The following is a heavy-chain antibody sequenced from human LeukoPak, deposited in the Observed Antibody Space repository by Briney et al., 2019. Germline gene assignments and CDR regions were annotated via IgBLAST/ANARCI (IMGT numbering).Heavy chain of an antibody. Sequence: ASVKVSCKASGYTFTNFPMNWVRQAPGQGLEWMGWINTNTGNPTYAQGFTGRFVFSLDTSVSTAYLQISSLKAEDTAVYYCARATPTPEYYYDSSGYWSFDYWGQGTLVTVSS. CDR1: GYTFTNFP. D-gene: IGHD3-22*01. CDR3: ARATPTPEYYYDSSGYWSFDY. CDR2: INTNTGNP. V-gene: IGHV7-4-1*02. J-gene: IGHJ4*02.